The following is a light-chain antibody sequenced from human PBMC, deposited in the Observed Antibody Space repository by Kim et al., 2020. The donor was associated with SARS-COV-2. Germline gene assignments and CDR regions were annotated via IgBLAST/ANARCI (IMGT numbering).Light chain of an antibody. J-gene: IGKJ1*01. V-gene: IGKV1-27*01. CDR1: QDINNH. Sequence: SASVGDGITITCRASQDINNHLAWYQQKPGKAPRLLIYAASALQSGVPARFSGSRSGTDFTLTISSLQPEDVATYYCQKYNSAPWTFGQGTKLEI. CDR2: AAS. CDR3: QKYNSAPWT.